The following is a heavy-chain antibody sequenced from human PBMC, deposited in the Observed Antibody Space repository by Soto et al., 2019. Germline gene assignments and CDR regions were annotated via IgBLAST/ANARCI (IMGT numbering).Heavy chain of an antibody. CDR3: ARGGSYGDYVGYYYYGMAV. J-gene: IGHJ6*02. CDR2: IIPIFGTA. Sequence: QVQLVQSGAEVKKPGSSVKVSCKASGGTFSSYAISWVRQAPGQGLEWMGGIIPIFGTANYAQKFQGRVTITADESTSTAYMELSSLRSEDTAVYYCARGGSYGDYVGYYYYGMAVWGQGTTVTVSS. D-gene: IGHD4-17*01. CDR1: GGTFSSYA. V-gene: IGHV1-69*01.